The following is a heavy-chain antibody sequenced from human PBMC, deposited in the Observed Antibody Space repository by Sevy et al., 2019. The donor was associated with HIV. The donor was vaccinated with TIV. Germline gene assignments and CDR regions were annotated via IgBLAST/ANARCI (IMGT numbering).Heavy chain of an antibody. D-gene: IGHD2-15*01. Sequence: GGSLRLSCAAAGFTFSDYAMHWVRLVPGKGLEWVSGISWNSGAIGYADSVKGRFSISRDNAKNSLHLQMTSLRVADSALDYCPRVQGYCIVNGCFGGSMNAFDFWGLGTMVTVSS. J-gene: IGHJ3*01. CDR3: PRVQGYCIVNGCFGGSMNAFDF. CDR1: GFTFSDYA. CDR2: ISWNSGAI. V-gene: IGHV3-9*01.